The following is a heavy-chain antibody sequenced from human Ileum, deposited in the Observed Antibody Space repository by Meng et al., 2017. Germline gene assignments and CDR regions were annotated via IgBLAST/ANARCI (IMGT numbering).Heavy chain of an antibody. CDR3: AREAWSKTAAGVDY. Sequence: QVQLVQSGAEVKKPGASMNVSCKASGYTFTTYDINWVRQATGQGLEWMGWMSPSSGNTGYAQEFQGRVTMTRNTSISTAYMELSGLRSEDTAVYYCAREAWSKTAAGVDYWGQGTLVTVSS. CDR2: MSPSSGNT. V-gene: IGHV1-8*02. D-gene: IGHD6-13*01. J-gene: IGHJ4*02. CDR1: GYTFTTYD.